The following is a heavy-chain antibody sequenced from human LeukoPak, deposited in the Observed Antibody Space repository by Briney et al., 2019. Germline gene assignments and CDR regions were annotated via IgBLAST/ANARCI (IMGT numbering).Heavy chain of an antibody. J-gene: IGHJ4*02. CDR2: ISAYNSKT. V-gene: IGHV1-18*01. CDR3: ARVSVAIVVVPAAMDY. CDR1: GYTFTTYG. Sequence: ASVKVSCKASGYTFTTYGLSWVRQAPGQGLEWMGWISAYNSKTNYAQKLQGRVTMTTDTSTSTAYMELRSLRSDDTAVYYCARVSVAIVVVPAAMDYWGQGTLVTVSS. D-gene: IGHD2-2*01.